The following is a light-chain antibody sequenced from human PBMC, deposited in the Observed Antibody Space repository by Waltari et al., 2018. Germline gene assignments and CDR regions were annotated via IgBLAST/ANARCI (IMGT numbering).Light chain of an antibody. CDR3: CSYAGSAISV. CDR1: SSDVGSYNL. CDR2: DVN. Sequence: QSALTQTATVSGSPGQSITISCPGTSSDVGSYNLVSWYQQHPGKAPTLIIYDVNKRPSGVSNRFSGSKSGNTASLTISGLQAADEADYYCCSYAGSAISVFGGGTRLTVL. J-gene: IGLJ3*02. V-gene: IGLV2-23*02.